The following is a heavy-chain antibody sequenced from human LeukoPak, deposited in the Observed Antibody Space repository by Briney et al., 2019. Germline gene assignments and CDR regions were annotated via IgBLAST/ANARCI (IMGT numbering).Heavy chain of an antibody. D-gene: IGHD5-18*01. CDR3: APTPGYSYDSLFYFDY. J-gene: IGHJ4*02. Sequence: GGSLRLSCAASGFTFSSYAMSWVRQAPGKGLEWLSTISGSGDYTYYADSVRGRFTISRDNSKNTLYLQMISLRAEDTAVYYCAPTPGYSYDSLFYFDYWGQGTLVTVSS. CDR2: ISGSGDYT. V-gene: IGHV3-23*01. CDR1: GFTFSSYA.